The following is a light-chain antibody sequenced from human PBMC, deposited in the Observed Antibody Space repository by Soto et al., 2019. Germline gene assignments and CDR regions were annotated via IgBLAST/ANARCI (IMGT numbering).Light chain of an antibody. CDR3: RHYETSSEPT. V-gene: IGKV1-5*01. J-gene: IGKJ2*01. CDR1: QNIGKY. CDR2: EAS. Sequence: DIQMTQSPSSLSASVGDRGTITCRASQNIGKYLAWYQQKPGKAPKILIYEASTLENGVPSRFSGSGSGTEFSLTISSLQPEDFATYYCRHYETSSEPTFGQGTKVEIK.